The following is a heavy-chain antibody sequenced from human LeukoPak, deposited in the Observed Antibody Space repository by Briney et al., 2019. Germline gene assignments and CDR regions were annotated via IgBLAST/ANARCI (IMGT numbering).Heavy chain of an antibody. CDR1: GFTVSSNY. D-gene: IGHD6-19*01. CDR3: AGSIAVAGTVDV. Sequence: GGSLRLSCAASGFTVSSNYMSWVRQAPGKGLEWVSVIYSGGSTYYADSVKGRFTISRDNSRNTLYLQMNSLRAEDTAVYYCAGSIAVAGTVDVWGQGTTVTVSS. V-gene: IGHV3-53*01. CDR2: IYSGGST. J-gene: IGHJ6*02.